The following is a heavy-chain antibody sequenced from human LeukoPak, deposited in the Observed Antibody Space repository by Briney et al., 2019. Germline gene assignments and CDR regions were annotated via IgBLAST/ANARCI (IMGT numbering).Heavy chain of an antibody. D-gene: IGHD3-22*01. Sequence: GAPVKVSCKASGYTFTGSYMHWVRQAPGQGLEWMGWINPNTGGTNYAQKFQGRVTMTRDTSISTAYMELSRLRSDDTAVYYCARDPSGYYYGWFDPWGQGTLVTVSS. CDR1: GYTFTGSY. J-gene: IGHJ5*02. CDR3: ARDPSGYYYGWFDP. CDR2: INPNTGGT. V-gene: IGHV1-2*02.